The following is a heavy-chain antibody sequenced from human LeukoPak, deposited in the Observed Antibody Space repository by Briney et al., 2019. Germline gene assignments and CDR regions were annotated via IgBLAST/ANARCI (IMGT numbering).Heavy chain of an antibody. CDR2: IHHSGNT. V-gene: IGHV4-39*07. J-gene: IGHJ4*02. Sequence: PSETLSLTCSVSGDSISSSGYYWDWIRQPPGKGLEWIGSIHHSGNTNYNPSLKSRVTISVDTSKNQFSLKLSSVTAADTAVYYCALVVVPAAIDYWGQGTLVTVSS. D-gene: IGHD2-2*01. CDR1: GDSISSSGYY. CDR3: ALVVVPAAIDY.